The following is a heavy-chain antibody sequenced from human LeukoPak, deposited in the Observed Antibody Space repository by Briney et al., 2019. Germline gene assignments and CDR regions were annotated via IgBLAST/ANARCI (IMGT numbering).Heavy chain of an antibody. CDR2: IQQDGSEK. Sequence: GGSLRLSCAASGFTFNYYWLTWVRQAPGKGLEWVANIQQDGSEKYYVDSVKGQFIISRDNAKNSPYLQMNSLRAEDTAVYYCARVRKLRTRGVMDPLDYWGQGTLVTVSS. J-gene: IGHJ4*02. CDR1: GFTFNYYW. CDR3: ARVRKLRTRGVMDPLDY. D-gene: IGHD3-10*01. V-gene: IGHV3-7*01.